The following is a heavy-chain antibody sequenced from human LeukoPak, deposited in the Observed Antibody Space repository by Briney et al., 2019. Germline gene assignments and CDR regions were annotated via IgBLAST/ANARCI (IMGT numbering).Heavy chain of an antibody. D-gene: IGHD2-2*02. Sequence: ASVKVSCKASGYTFTSYDINWVRQATGQGPEWMGWMNPNSGNTGYAQKFQGRVTITRNTSISTAYMELSSLRSEDTAVYYCARGGRYCSSTSCYTWGQGTLVTVSS. V-gene: IGHV1-8*03. CDR2: MNPNSGNT. CDR3: ARGGRYCSSTSCYT. CDR1: GYTFTSYD. J-gene: IGHJ4*02.